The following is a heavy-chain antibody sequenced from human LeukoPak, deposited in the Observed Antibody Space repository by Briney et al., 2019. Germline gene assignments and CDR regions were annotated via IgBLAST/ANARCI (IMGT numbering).Heavy chain of an antibody. CDR3: ARDLVRGVRSLGY. V-gene: IGHV1-2*02. J-gene: IGHJ4*02. CDR1: GYTFTGYY. Sequence: ASVKLSCKASGYTFTGYYMHWVRQAPGQGLEWVGWINPNSGGTNYAQKFQGRVTMTRDTSISTAYMELSRLRSDDTAVYYCARDLVRGVRSLGYWGQGTLVTVSS. CDR2: INPNSGGT. D-gene: IGHD3-10*01.